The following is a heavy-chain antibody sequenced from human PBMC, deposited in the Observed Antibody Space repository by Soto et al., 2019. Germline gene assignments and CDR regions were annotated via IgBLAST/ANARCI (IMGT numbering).Heavy chain of an antibody. D-gene: IGHD6-25*01. CDR2: IKEDGSDK. Sequence: GGSLRLSCVASGFTFNTYWMSWVRQAPGKGLEWVANIKEDGSDKYYVDSVKGRFTISRDNAKDLLYLQMNSLGAGDTAMYYCARFTRGSSGDYWGQGTLVTVSS. V-gene: IGHV3-7*01. CDR3: ARFTRGSSGDY. CDR1: GFTFNTYW. J-gene: IGHJ4*02.